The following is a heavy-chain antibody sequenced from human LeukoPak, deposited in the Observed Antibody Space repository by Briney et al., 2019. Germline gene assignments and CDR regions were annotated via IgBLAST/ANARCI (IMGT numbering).Heavy chain of an antibody. CDR1: GGSVSSSSYY. V-gene: IGHV4-39*07. CDR2: IYYSGTT. CDR3: ARALEYSSSSTLDDAFDM. J-gene: IGHJ3*02. D-gene: IGHD6-6*01. Sequence: SETLSLTCTVSGGSVSSSSYYWGWIRQPPGKGLEWIGSIYYSGTTYYNPSLKSRVTISVDRSKNQFSLKLSSVTAADTAMYYCARALEYSSSSTLDDAFDMWGQGTMVTVSS.